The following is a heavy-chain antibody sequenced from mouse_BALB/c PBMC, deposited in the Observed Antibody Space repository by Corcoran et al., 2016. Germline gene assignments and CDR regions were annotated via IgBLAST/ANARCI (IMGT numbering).Heavy chain of an antibody. V-gene: IGHV1-18*01. CDR2: INPYNGGT. CDR3: ASDGYDYAMDY. Sequence: EVQLQQSGPELVKPGASVKISCKASGSSFTVYTLNWVKQSHGKNLEWIGLINPYNGGTSYNQKFNGKATLTVDKSSSTAYMELLSLTSEDSAVYYCASDGYDYAMDYWGQGTSVTVSS. D-gene: IGHD2-3*01. CDR1: GSSFTVYT. J-gene: IGHJ4*01.